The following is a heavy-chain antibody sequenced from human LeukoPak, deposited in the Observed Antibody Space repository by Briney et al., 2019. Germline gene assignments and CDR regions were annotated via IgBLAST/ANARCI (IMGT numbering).Heavy chain of an antibody. CDR1: GDSISSGNYY. CDR3: ARRSIVGATRFKPNWFDP. CDR2: INHSGST. J-gene: IGHJ5*02. Sequence: SQTLSLTCTVSGDSISSGNYYWSWIRQPPGKGLEWIGEINHSGSTNYNPSLKSRVTISVDTSKNQFSLKLSSVTAADTAVYYCARRSIVGATRFKPNWFDPWGQGTLVTVSS. D-gene: IGHD1-26*01. V-gene: IGHV4-39*07.